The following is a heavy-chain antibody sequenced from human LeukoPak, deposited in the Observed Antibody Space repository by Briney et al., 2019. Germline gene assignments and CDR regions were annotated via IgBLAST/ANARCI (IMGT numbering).Heavy chain of an antibody. CDR3: ARVSSGSPDFDY. CDR1: GYTFTSYD. J-gene: IGHJ4*02. V-gene: IGHV1-8*01. CDR2: MNPNSGNT. D-gene: IGHD1-26*01. Sequence: ASVKVSCKASGYTFTSYDINWVRQATGQGLEWMGWMNPNSGNTGYAQRFQGRVTITTDESTSTVYMELSSLRSEDTAVYYCARVSSGSPDFDYWGQGTLVTVSS.